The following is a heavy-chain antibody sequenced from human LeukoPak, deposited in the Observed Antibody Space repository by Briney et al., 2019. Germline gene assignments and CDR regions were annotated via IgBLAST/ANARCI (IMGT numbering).Heavy chain of an antibody. CDR1: GFTFSNYW. Sequence: GGSLRLSCAASGFTFSNYWMSWVRQAPGKGLEWVAKIKPDGSEKCYVDSVKGRFTISRDNARNSLYLQMNSLRAEDTAVYYCARYFCTTSSCFLFDYWGQGTLVTVAS. D-gene: IGHD6-13*01. V-gene: IGHV3-7*01. CDR3: ARYFCTTSSCFLFDY. CDR2: IKPDGSEK. J-gene: IGHJ4*02.